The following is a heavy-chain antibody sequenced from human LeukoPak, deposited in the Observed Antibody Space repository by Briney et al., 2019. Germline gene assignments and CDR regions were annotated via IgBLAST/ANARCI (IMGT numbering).Heavy chain of an antibody. J-gene: IGHJ5*02. Sequence: ASETLSLTCTVSGGSISSGNYYWSWIRQPAGKDLAWIGRIYATGSTNYNPSLKSRVTISIDKSKNQFSLNLNSVTAADTAVYYCASGVGSSESNWFDPWGQGTLATVSS. CDR2: IYATGST. V-gene: IGHV4-61*02. D-gene: IGHD1-26*01. CDR3: ASGVGSSESNWFDP. CDR1: GGSISSGNYY.